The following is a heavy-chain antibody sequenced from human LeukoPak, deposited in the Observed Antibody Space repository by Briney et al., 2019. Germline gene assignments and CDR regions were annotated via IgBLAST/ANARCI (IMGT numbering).Heavy chain of an antibody. J-gene: IGHJ4*02. CDR3: ARTLGSGTSDY. D-gene: IGHD3-10*02. Sequence: NPSETLSLTCTVSGDSISSYYWSWIRQPTGKGLEWIGYVYYTGSTDYNPSLWSRVTISVDASKSQFSLTLSSVTAADTAVYYCARTLGSGTSDYWGQGTLVTVSS. CDR2: VYYTGST. CDR1: GDSISSYY. V-gene: IGHV4-59*01.